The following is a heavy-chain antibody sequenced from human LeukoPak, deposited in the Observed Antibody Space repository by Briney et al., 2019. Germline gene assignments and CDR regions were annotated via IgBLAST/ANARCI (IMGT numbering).Heavy chain of an antibody. J-gene: IGHJ4*02. CDR1: GFTFSSYG. CDR2: ISYDGSNK. CDR3: VRHNYGYDY. V-gene: IGHV3-30*03. D-gene: IGHD5-18*01. Sequence: GGSLRLSCAASGFTFSSYGMHWVRQAPGKGLEWVAVISYDGSNKYYADSVKGRFTISRDNSKNTLYLQMNSLRAEDTAVYYCVRHNYGYDYWGQGTPVTVSS.